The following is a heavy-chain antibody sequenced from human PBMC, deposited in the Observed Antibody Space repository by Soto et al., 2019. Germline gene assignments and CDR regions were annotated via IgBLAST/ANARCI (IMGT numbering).Heavy chain of an antibody. CDR1: GYTFTSYA. J-gene: IGHJ4*02. CDR2: INAGNGNT. V-gene: IGHV1-3*01. Sequence: QVQLVQSGAEVKKPGASAKVSCKASGYTFTSYAMHWVRQAPGQRLEWMGWINAGNGNTKYSQKFQGRVTITRDTSASTAYMELSSLRSEDTAVYYCARGWGSGSRRPDYWGQGTLVTVSS. D-gene: IGHD3-10*01. CDR3: ARGWGSGSRRPDY.